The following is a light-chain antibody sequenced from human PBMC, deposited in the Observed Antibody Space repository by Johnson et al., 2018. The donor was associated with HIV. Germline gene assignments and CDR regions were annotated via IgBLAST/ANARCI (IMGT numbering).Light chain of an antibody. Sequence: QPVLTQPPSVSAAPGQKVTISCSGSSSNIGNNYVSWYQQVPGTAPKLLIYENNKRPSGIPDRFSGPKSGTSATLGIPGLQHGDAADYYCVTWDSSLSAGVFGTGTKVTVL. CDR2: ENN. V-gene: IGLV1-51*02. J-gene: IGLJ1*01. CDR1: SSNIGNNY. CDR3: VTWDSSLSAGV.